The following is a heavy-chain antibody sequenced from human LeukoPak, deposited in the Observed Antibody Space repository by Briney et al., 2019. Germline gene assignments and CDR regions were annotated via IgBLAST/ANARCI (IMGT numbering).Heavy chain of an antibody. V-gene: IGHV3-9*01. CDR1: GFTFDDYA. D-gene: IGHD5-18*01. J-gene: IGHJ4*02. Sequence: PGGSLRLSCAASGFTFDDYAMHWVRQAPGKGLEWVSGISWNSGSIGYADSVKGRFTISRDNAKNSLYLQMNSLRGEDTAVYYCAGVGDTTMVHLLHYWGQGTLVTVSS. CDR3: AGVGDTTMVHLLHY. CDR2: ISWNSGSI.